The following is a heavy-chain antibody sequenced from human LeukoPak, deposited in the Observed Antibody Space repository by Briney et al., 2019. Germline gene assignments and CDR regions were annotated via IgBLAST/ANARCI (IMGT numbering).Heavy chain of an antibody. J-gene: IGHJ5*02. Sequence: SETLSLTCAVSGGSLSSSNWWSGVRQPPGKGLEGIGEIYHSGSTNYNPSLKSRVTISVDKSKNQFSLKLSSVTAADTAVYYCARGSSSVLYYYGSGSYHNWFDPWGQGTLVTVS. CDR3: ARGSSSVLYYYGSGSYHNWFDP. D-gene: IGHD3-10*01. V-gene: IGHV4-4*02. CDR2: IYHSGST. CDR1: GGSLSSSNW.